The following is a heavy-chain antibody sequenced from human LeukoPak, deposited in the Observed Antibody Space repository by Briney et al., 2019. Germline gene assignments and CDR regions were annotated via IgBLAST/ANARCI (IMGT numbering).Heavy chain of an antibody. CDR3: AKDRNNYSNFLDS. CDR2: ISGSGGST. D-gene: IGHD4-11*01. CDR1: GFTLRTYA. V-gene: IGHV3-23*01. Sequence: GGSLRLSCAASGFTLRTYAMSWVRQAPGKGLEWVSTISGSGGSTYYADSVKGRFTISKDNSKDTLYLQMNSLRAEDTALYYCAKDRNNYSNFLDSWGQGTLVTVSS. J-gene: IGHJ4*02.